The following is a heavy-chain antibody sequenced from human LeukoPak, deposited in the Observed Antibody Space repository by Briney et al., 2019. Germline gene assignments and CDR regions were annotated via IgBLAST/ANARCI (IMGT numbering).Heavy chain of an antibody. Sequence: PSETLSLTCTVSGGSISSYYWGWIRQPPGKGLERIGSIYYSGSTNNNPSLKSRVTISVDTSKNQFSLKLNSVTAADTAVYYCARRRTMFGYFAGEFDYWGQGTLVTVSS. CDR2: IYYSGST. CDR3: ARRRTMFGYFAGEFDY. J-gene: IGHJ4*02. V-gene: IGHV4-39*01. CDR1: GGSISSYY. D-gene: IGHD3-10*02.